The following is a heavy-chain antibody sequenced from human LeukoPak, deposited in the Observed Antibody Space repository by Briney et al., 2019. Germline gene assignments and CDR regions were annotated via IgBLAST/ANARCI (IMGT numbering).Heavy chain of an antibody. CDR1: GGSISSYY. CDR3: ARTTMVRGVITFDY. J-gene: IGHJ4*02. V-gene: IGHV4-4*07. D-gene: IGHD3-10*01. Sequence: SETPSLTCTVSGGSISSYYWSWIRQPAGKGLEWIGRIYTSGSTNYNPSLKSRVTMSVDTSKNQFSLKLSSVTAADTAVYYCARTTMVRGVITFDYWGQGTLVTVSS. CDR2: IYTSGST.